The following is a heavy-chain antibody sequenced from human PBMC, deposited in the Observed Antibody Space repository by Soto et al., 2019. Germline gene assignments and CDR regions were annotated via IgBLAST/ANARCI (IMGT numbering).Heavy chain of an antibody. J-gene: IGHJ6*02. V-gene: IGHV3-74*01. CDR3: ARGVPGYYAMDV. Sequence: GGSLRLSCAASGFTFSSYWMHWVRQAPGKGLMWISRLNSGGTTANYAVSVSGRFTISRDNAKNTLYLQLNSLSDEDTAVYYCARGVPGYYAMDVSGQGTTVTVS. CDR1: GFTFSSYW. CDR2: LNSGGTTA.